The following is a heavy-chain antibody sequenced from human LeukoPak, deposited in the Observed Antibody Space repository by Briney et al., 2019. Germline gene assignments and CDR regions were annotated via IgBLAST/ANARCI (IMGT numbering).Heavy chain of an antibody. CDR1: GGSISGYY. Sequence: SETLSLTCSVSGGSISGYYWSWVRQPPGKRLEWIAYVYHSGTTNYNPSFNSRVTISVDSSKNQFSLNLRSVTQADTAVYYCARGSPSGYSYGFDSWGQGTLVRVS. CDR2: VYHSGTT. D-gene: IGHD5-18*01. J-gene: IGHJ5*01. CDR3: ARGSPSGYSYGFDS. V-gene: IGHV4-59*01.